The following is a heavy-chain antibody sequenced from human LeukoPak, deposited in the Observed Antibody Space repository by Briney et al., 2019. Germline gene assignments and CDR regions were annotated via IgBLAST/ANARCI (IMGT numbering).Heavy chain of an antibody. J-gene: IGHJ3*02. CDR2: IIPIFGTT. V-gene: IGHV1-69*05. Sequence: SLTLSCNASGGTFSSYAISWVRQAPGQGLEWMGRIIPIFGTTNYAHKFQGRVTITTDKSTSPAYLELSSLRSEDTAVYYCAILGLYDLGAFDIWGQGTMVTVSS. CDR3: AILGLYDLGAFDI. CDR1: GGTFSSYA. D-gene: IGHD3-16*01.